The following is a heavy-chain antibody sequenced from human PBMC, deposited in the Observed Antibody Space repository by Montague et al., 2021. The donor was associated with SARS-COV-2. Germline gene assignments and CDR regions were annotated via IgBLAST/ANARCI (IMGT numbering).Heavy chain of an antibody. CDR1: DGSLSNYY. Sequence: SETLSLTCAIYDGSLSNYYWNWIRQPPGKGLECIGEINRGGNTXXXPPXXXRVTISVDTSKNQFSLKLNSVTAADTAIYYCARVRDYFTSGNSNLGWYLDLWGRGTPVSVSS. D-gene: IGHD3-10*01. V-gene: IGHV4-34*01. CDR2: INRGGNT. CDR3: ARVRDYFTSGNSNLGWYLDL. J-gene: IGHJ2*01.